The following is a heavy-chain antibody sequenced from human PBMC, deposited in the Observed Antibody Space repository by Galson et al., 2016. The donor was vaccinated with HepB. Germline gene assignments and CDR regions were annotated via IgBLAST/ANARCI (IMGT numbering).Heavy chain of an antibody. CDR3: ARWNEGLDV. CDR1: RGSVSHYY. Sequence: SETLSLTCTVSRGSVSHYYWSWMRLPSGKGLEWIGYIYYTGNTNYSPSLQSRVTISIDTSKDQFSLKLTSVTAADTGSYYCARWNEGLDVWGQGTAVTVSS. D-gene: IGHD1-1*01. V-gene: IGHV4-59*02. J-gene: IGHJ6*02. CDR2: IYYTGNT.